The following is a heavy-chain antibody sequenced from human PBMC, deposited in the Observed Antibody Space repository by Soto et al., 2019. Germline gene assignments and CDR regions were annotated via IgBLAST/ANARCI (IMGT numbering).Heavy chain of an antibody. CDR2: ISGRDFST. V-gene: IGHV3-23*01. CDR1: GFTFSSYA. J-gene: IGHJ4*02. D-gene: IGHD3-9*01. Sequence: EVQLLESGGGLVQPGGSLRLSCAASGFTFSSYAMTWVRQAPGKGLEWVSAISGRDFSTYYADSVKGRFTISRDNSKNTLYLQMNSPRAEDTAVYYCAKDSDYDILTGYYPLAYWGQGTLVTVSS. CDR3: AKDSDYDILTGYYPLAY.